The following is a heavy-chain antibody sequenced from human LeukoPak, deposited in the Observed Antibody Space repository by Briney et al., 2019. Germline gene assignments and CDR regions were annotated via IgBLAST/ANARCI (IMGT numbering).Heavy chain of an antibody. CDR2: ITSSSSYI. CDR3: AKDDAWIRFGE. V-gene: IGHV3-21*04. D-gene: IGHD3-10*01. CDR1: GFTFNTYN. Sequence: GESLRLSCAASGFTFNTYNMNWVRQAPGKGLEWVSSITSSSSYIYYADSVKGRFTISRDNSKKTLYLEVSSLTGEDTAVYYCAKDDAWIRFGEWSQGTLVTVSS. J-gene: IGHJ4*02.